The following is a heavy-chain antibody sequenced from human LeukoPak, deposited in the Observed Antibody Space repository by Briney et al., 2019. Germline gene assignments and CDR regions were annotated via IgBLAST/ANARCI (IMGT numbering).Heavy chain of an antibody. CDR3: ARGPLPYYYYMDV. Sequence: SETLSLTCAVYGGSFSGHYWSWIRQPPGKGLEWIGEINHSGSTNYNPSLKSRVTISVDTSKNQFSLKLSSVTAADTAVYYCARGPLPYYYYMDVWGKGTTVTVSS. J-gene: IGHJ6*03. V-gene: IGHV4-34*01. CDR2: INHSGST. CDR1: GGSFSGHY.